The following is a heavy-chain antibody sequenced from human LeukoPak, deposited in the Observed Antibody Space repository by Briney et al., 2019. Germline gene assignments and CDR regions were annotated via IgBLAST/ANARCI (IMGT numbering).Heavy chain of an antibody. CDR2: ISGSGGST. Sequence: GGSLRLSCAASGFTFSSYAMSWVRQAPGKGLEWVSAISGSGGSTYYADSVKGRFTIYRDNSKNTLYLQMNSLRAEDTAVYYCAKFIAVAGLYYFDYWGQGTLVTVSS. V-gene: IGHV3-23*01. D-gene: IGHD6-19*01. J-gene: IGHJ4*02. CDR3: AKFIAVAGLYYFDY. CDR1: GFTFSSYA.